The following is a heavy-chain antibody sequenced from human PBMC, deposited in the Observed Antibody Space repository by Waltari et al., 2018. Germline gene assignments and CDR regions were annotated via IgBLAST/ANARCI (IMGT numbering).Heavy chain of an antibody. CDR1: GDSMSSTYC. CDR3: ARDRGRGLYLDS. J-gene: IGHJ4*02. V-gene: IGHV4-4*02. CDR2: VRGGGET. Sequence: QLQESGPGLVKPSGTLSLPCAVSGDSMSSTYCGCWLRQPPGKGLAWMGQVRGGGETNYNPSFASRVTISLDTYNSQFSLKVTSATAADTAVYYCARDRGRGLYLDSWGPGILVTVSP. D-gene: IGHD2-15*01.